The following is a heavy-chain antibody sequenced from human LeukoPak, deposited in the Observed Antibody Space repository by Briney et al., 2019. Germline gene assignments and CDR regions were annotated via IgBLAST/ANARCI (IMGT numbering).Heavy chain of an antibody. V-gene: IGHV3-23*01. D-gene: IGHD3-10*01. CDR3: ARKLLVYYGSGSYYGYFDY. J-gene: IGHJ4*02. Sequence: PGGSLKLSCAASRFTFSSYGMSWVRQAPGKGLEWVSGISSSGGSTYYADSVKGRFTISRDNSRNTLYLQMNSLRAEDTAVYYCARKLLVYYGSGSYYGYFDYWGQGTLVTVSS. CDR2: ISSSGGST. CDR1: RFTFSSYG.